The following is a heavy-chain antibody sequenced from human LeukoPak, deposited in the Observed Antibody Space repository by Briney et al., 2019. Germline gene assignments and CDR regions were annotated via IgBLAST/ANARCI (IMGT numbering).Heavy chain of an antibody. CDR2: IFTTGST. D-gene: IGHD6-13*01. CDR3: ARGVGGSWYLGELDY. CDR1: GDSISSYY. J-gene: IGHJ4*02. V-gene: IGHV4-4*07. Sequence: SETLSLTCTVSGDSISSYYWSWIRQPAGKGLEWIGRIFTTGSTIYNPSLKSRVTMSVDTSKNQFSLTLSSVTAADTAVYYFARGVGGSWYLGELDYWGQGTLVTVSS.